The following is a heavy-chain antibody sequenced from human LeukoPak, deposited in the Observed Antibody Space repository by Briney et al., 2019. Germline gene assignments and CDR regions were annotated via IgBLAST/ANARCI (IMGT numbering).Heavy chain of an antibody. CDR3: ASLGGMVRGVMSDY. J-gene: IGHJ4*02. V-gene: IGHV4-4*02. CDR2: IYHSGST. Sequence: SETLSLTCAVSGGSISSSNWWSWVRPPPGKGLEWIGEIYHSGSTNYNPSLKSRVTISVDKSKNQFSLKLSSVTAADTAVYYCASLGGMVRGVMSDYWGQGTLVTVSS. CDR1: GGSISSSNW. D-gene: IGHD3-10*01.